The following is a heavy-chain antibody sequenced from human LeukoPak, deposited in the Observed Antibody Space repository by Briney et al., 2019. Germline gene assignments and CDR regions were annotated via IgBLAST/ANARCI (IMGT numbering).Heavy chain of an antibody. CDR1: GYTFTNYF. CDR2: ISPNGGVT. J-gene: IGHJ4*02. CDR3: ASLKDGYNFHH. D-gene: IGHD5-24*01. Sequence: ASVKVPCKTSGYTFTNYFLHWVRQAPGQGLEWMGWISPNGGVTKYTQKFQGRVTMTRDTSISTAYMELTSLTSDDTAVYYCASLKDGYNFHHWGQGTLVTVSS. V-gene: IGHV1-2*02.